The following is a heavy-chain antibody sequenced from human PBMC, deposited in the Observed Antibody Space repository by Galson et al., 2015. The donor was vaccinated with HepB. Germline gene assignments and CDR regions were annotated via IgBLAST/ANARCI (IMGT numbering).Heavy chain of an antibody. Sequence: SLRLSCAASGFTFSSYSMNWVRQAPGKGLEWVSYISSSSSTIYYADSVKGRFTISRDNAKNSLYLQMNSLRAEDTAVYYCARAAAAGGNWFDPWGQGTLVTVSS. CDR3: ARAAAAGGNWFDP. D-gene: IGHD6-13*01. CDR2: ISSSSSTI. CDR1: GFTFSSYS. V-gene: IGHV3-48*01. J-gene: IGHJ5*02.